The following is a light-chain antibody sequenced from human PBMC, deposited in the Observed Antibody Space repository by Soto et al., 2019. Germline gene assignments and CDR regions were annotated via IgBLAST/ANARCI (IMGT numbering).Light chain of an antibody. CDR2: DVG. CDR1: SSDAGGYSY. V-gene: IGLV2-14*01. Sequence: QSVLTQPASVSGSPGQSIAISCPGTSSDAGGYSYVSWYQQQPGKAPKLVISDVGNRPSGVSDRFSGSKSGNKASLTISVLQTEDEADYYCASYTTSSTYVFGTGTKVTVL. J-gene: IGLJ1*01. CDR3: ASYTTSSTYV.